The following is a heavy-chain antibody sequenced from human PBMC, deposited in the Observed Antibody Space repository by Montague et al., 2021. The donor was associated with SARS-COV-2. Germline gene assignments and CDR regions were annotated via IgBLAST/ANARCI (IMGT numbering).Heavy chain of an antibody. CDR3: ARLRDGVVPSPILGVGPYYSYYFIDV. D-gene: IGHD3-10*01. V-gene: IGHV4-34*01. CDR1: DGSFSGYH. Sequence: SETLSLTCAVYDGSFSGYHWNWIRQPPGKGLEWIGEINHGGITNYNPSLKSRLTISADTSKNQFSLKLTSVAAADTAVYYCARLRDGVVPSPILGVGPYYSYYFIDVWGKGTPVTVSS. J-gene: IGHJ6*03. CDR2: INHGGIT.